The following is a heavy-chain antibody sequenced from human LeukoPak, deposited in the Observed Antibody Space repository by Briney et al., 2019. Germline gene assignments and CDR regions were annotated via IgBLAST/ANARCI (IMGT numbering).Heavy chain of an antibody. V-gene: IGHV1-3*01. CDR1: GYTFTSYA. D-gene: IGHD2-15*01. CDR2: INAGNDNT. CDR3: ARDLGYCTGGTCYPNWFDP. J-gene: IGHJ5*02. Sequence: ASVKVYCKASGYTFTSYAMHWVRQAPGQRLEWMGWINAGNDNTKYSQKFQGRVTITRDTSASTDYMELSSLRSEDTAVYYCARDLGYCTGGTCYPNWFDPWGQGTLVTVSS.